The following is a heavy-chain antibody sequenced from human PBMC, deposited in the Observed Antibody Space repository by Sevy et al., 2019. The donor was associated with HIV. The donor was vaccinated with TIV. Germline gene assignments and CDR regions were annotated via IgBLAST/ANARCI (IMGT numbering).Heavy chain of an antibody. CDR2: ISSSGSTI. V-gene: IGHV3-11*01. J-gene: IGHJ5*02. Sequence: GGSLRLSCAASGFTFSDYYMSWIRQAPGKGLEWVSYISSSGSTIYYADSVKGRFTISRDNAKNSLYLQMNSLRAEDTAVYYCARDFKPNQPSIAAAGTGWVEPLWFDPWGQGTLVTVSS. CDR1: GFTFSDYY. CDR3: ARDFKPNQPSIAAAGTGWVEPLWFDP. D-gene: IGHD6-13*01.